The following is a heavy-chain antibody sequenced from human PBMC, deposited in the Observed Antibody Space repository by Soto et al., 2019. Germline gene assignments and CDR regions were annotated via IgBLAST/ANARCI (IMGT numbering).Heavy chain of an antibody. Sequence: QVQLVESGGGVVQPGRSLRLSCAASGFTFSSYGMHWVRQAPGKGLEWVAVISYDGSNKYYADSVKGRFTISRDNSKNTVYLQMNSLRAEDTAVYYCAKEVGYFDYWGQGSLVTVSS. J-gene: IGHJ4*02. CDR3: AKEVGYFDY. CDR2: ISYDGSNK. D-gene: IGHD3-10*01. CDR1: GFTFSSYG. V-gene: IGHV3-30*18.